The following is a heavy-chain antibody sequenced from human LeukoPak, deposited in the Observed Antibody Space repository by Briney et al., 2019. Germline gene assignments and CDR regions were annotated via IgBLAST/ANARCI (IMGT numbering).Heavy chain of an antibody. V-gene: IGHV3-74*01. D-gene: IGHD6-19*01. J-gene: IGHJ3*02. Sequence: GGSLRLSCAASGFTFSTYWMHWVRQAPGKGLVWVSRINSDGSRTTYADSVKGRFTISRDNAKNTLYLQMNSLRTEDTAVYYCARPETQYSSGLDGFDIWGQGTMVTVFS. CDR2: INSDGSRT. CDR1: GFTFSTYW. CDR3: ARPETQYSSGLDGFDI.